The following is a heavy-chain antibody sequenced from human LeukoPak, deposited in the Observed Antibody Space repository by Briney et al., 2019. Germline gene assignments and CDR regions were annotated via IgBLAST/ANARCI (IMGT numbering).Heavy chain of an antibody. V-gene: IGHV4-34*01. J-gene: IGHJ4*02. Sequence: SETLSLPCAVYGGSFSGYYWSWIRQPPGKGLEWIGEINHSGSTNYNPSLKSRVTISVDTSKNQFSLKLSSVTAADTAVYYCGGGWAIDYWGQGTLVTVSS. CDR3: GGGWAIDY. CDR2: INHSGST. CDR1: GGSFSGYY. D-gene: IGHD6-19*01.